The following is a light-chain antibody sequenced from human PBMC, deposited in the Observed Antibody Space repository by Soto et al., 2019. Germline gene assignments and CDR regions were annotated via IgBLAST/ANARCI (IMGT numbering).Light chain of an antibody. J-gene: IGLJ2*01. CDR2: RNN. Sequence: QSVLTQPPSASGTPGQRGTISCSGSSSNIGSNYVYWYQQLPGTAPKLLIYRNNQRPSGVPDRFSGSKSGTSASLAISGLRSEDEADYYCAAWDDSLSGVVFGGGTKLPVL. CDR3: AAWDDSLSGVV. V-gene: IGLV1-47*01. CDR1: SSNIGSNY.